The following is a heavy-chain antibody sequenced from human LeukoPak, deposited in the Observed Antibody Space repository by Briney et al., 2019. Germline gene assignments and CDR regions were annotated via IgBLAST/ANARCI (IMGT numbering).Heavy chain of an antibody. CDR1: GGSFSGYY. Sequence: KPSETLSLTCAVYGGSFSGYYWSWIRQPPGKGLEWIGEINHSGSTNYNPSLKSRVTISVDTSKNQFSLKLSSVTAADTAVYYCARGSNSSGWYGYFDYSGQGTLVTVSS. CDR2: INHSGST. D-gene: IGHD6-19*01. V-gene: IGHV4-34*01. J-gene: IGHJ4*02. CDR3: ARGSNSSGWYGYFDY.